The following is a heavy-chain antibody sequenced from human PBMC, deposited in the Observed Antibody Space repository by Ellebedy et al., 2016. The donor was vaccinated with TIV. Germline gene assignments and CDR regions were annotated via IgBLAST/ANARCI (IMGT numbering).Heavy chain of an antibody. D-gene: IGHD2-2*01. CDR2: IKQDGSEK. CDR1: GFPFTTYW. V-gene: IGHV3-7*03. J-gene: IGHJ4*02. Sequence: GESLKISCAASGFPFTTYWMTWVRQAPGKGLEWVANIKQDGSEKYFVDSVKGRFTISRDNANSLLYLQMNSLGAEDTAVYYCARGRYCSSSSRGFLDYWGQGTLITVSS. CDR3: ARGRYCSSSSRGFLDY.